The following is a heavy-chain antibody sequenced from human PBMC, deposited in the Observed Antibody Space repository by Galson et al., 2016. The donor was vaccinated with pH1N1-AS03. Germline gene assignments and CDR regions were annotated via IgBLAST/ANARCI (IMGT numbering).Heavy chain of an antibody. J-gene: IGHJ3*02. CDR2: INPSGDTT. Sequence: SVKVSCKASGYTFNTYYMHWVRQAPGQGLEWMGIINPSGDTTTYARKFQGRVTITRDTSMSTVYMELTSLRSEDTALYYCARPSTTVVTPFALHIWVQGTMVTVSS. CDR1: GYTFNTYY. CDR3: ARPSTTVVTPFALHI. V-gene: IGHV1-46*02. D-gene: IGHD4-23*01.